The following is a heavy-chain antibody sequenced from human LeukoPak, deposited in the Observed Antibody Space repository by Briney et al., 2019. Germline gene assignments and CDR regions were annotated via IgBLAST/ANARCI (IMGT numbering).Heavy chain of an antibody. Sequence: GGSLRLSCVASGFILSNYPMHWVRQAPDKRLEWLGFLSPEQTNMYADSVKGRFAISRDNSKNTMYIQMNDLRPEDTAMFYCAQEGGSSGHAGYFDNWGQGTLVTVSS. D-gene: IGHD3-22*01. V-gene: IGHV3-30*09. CDR2: LSPEQTNM. CDR1: GFILSNYP. CDR3: AQEGGSSGHAGYFDN. J-gene: IGHJ4*02.